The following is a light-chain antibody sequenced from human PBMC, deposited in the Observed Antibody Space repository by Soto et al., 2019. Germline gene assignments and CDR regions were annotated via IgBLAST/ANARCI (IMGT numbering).Light chain of an antibody. CDR1: QSVSNNY. J-gene: IGKJ1*01. Sequence: EIVLTQSPCTLSLSPGERATLSCRASQSVSNNYLAWYQQKPGQAPRPLIYGASNRATGIQDRSSGSGSGTDFTLTISRLEPEDFAVYYCQQYGGSGTFGQGTKV. CDR3: QQYGGSGT. CDR2: GAS. V-gene: IGKV3-20*01.